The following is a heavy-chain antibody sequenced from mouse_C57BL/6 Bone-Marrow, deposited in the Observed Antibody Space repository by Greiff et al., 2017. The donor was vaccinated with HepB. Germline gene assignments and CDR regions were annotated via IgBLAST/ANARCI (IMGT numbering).Heavy chain of an antibody. V-gene: IGHV1-52*01. CDR1: GYTFTSYW. D-gene: IGHD2-2*01. CDR2: IDPSDSET. Sequence: QVQLQQPGAELVRPGSSVKLSCKASGYTFTSYWMHWVKQRPLQGLEWIGNIDPSDSETHYNQKFKDKATLTVDKSSSTAYMQLSSLTSEDSAVYYCARSTTMATQAYWGQGTLVTVSA. CDR3: ARSTTMATQAY. J-gene: IGHJ3*01.